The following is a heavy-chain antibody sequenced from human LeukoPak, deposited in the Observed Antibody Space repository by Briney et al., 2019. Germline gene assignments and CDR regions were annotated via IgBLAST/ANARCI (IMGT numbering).Heavy chain of an antibody. CDR2: ISGSGGST. CDR1: GFTFSSYA. CDR3: TTTYHYDSSGYSSYY. Sequence: GGSLRLSCAASGFTFSSYAMSWVRQAPGKGLEWVSAISGSGGSTYYADSVKGRFTISRDNSKNTLYLQMNSLKTEDTALYYCTTTYHYDSSGYSSYYWGQGTLVTVSS. V-gene: IGHV3-23*01. D-gene: IGHD3-22*01. J-gene: IGHJ4*02.